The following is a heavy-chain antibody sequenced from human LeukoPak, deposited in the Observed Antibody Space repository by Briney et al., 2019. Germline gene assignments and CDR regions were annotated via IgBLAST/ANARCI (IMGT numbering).Heavy chain of an antibody. V-gene: IGHV3-11*04. CDR1: GFTFSDYY. Sequence: GGSLRLSCAASGFTFSDYYMNWIRQAPGKGLEWVSYIGSSGTTIYYADFVKGRFTISRDNAKNSLYLQMNSLRAEDTAVYYCARDQGSSTGGESEIWFDPWGQGTLVTVSS. CDR2: IGSSGTTI. D-gene: IGHD2-2*01. CDR3: ARDQGSSTGGESEIWFDP. J-gene: IGHJ5*02.